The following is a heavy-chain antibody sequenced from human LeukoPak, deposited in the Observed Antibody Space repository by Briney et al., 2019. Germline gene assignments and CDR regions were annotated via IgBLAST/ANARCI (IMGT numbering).Heavy chain of an antibody. CDR1: GYTFTGYY. CDR3: ARGSLVAVPAATMYNWFDP. Sequence: ASVKVSCKASGYTFTGYYMHWVRQAPGQGLEWMGWINPNSGGTNYAQKFQGWVTMTRDTSISTAYMELSRLRSDDTAVYYCARGSLVAVPAATMYNWFDPWGQGTLVTVSS. J-gene: IGHJ5*02. V-gene: IGHV1-2*04. CDR2: INPNSGGT. D-gene: IGHD2-2*01.